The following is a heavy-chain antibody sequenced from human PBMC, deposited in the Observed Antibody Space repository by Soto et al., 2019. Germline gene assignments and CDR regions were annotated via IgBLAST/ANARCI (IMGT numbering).Heavy chain of an antibody. CDR3: ARDRRPYSSSAWFDP. D-gene: IGHD6-6*01. J-gene: IGHJ5*02. Sequence: GGSLRLSWAASGFSFSIYAMHWVRHAPGRGLEWVAVISYDGSNKYYADSVKGRFTISRDNSKNTLYLQMNSLRAEATAVYYCARDRRPYSSSAWFDPWGQGTLVTVSS. V-gene: IGHV3-30-3*01. CDR1: GFSFSIYA. CDR2: ISYDGSNK.